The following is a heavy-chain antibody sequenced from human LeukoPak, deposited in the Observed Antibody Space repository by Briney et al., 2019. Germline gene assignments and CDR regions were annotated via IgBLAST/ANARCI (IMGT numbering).Heavy chain of an antibody. D-gene: IGHD2-2*01. CDR3: ARECSSTSCYDAADV. Sequence: PGGSLRLSCAASGFTFSSYWMSWVRQAPGKGLEWVANIKQDGSKKYYVDSVKGRFTISRDNAKNSLYLQMNSLRAVDTAVYYCARECSSTSCYDAADVWGKGTTVTVSS. CDR2: IKQDGSKK. CDR1: GFTFSSYW. J-gene: IGHJ6*04. V-gene: IGHV3-7*01.